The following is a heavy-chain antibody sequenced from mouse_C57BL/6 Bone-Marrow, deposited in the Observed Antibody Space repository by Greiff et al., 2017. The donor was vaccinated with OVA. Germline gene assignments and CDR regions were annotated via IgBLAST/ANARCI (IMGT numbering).Heavy chain of an antibody. CDR2: INPNYGTT. CDR1: GYSFTDYN. Sequence: VQLQQSGPELVKPGASVKISCKASGYSFTDYNMNWVKQSNGKSLEWIGVINPNYGTTSYNQKFKGKATLTVAQSSSTAYMQLNSLTSEDSAVYYCAFYCGSSYRYFDVWGTGTTVTVSS. V-gene: IGHV1-39*01. D-gene: IGHD1-1*01. CDR3: AFYCGSSYRYFDV. J-gene: IGHJ1*03.